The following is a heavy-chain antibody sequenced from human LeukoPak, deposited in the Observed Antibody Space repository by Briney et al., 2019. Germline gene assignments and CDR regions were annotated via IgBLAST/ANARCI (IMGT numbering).Heavy chain of an antibody. J-gene: IGHJ4*02. Sequence: GGSLRLSCAASGFTFSDYAMSWVRQPPGKGLEWVSTISGSGDYTYYADSVRGRFTISRDNSKNTLYLQMNSLRVEDTDVYYCATTLRSGSYYFDSWGQGTLVTVSS. CDR3: ATTLRSGSYYFDS. CDR1: GFTFSDYA. V-gene: IGHV3-23*01. D-gene: IGHD1-26*01. CDR2: ISGSGDYT.